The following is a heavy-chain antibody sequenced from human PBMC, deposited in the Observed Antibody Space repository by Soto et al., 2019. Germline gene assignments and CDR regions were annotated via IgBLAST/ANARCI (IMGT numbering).Heavy chain of an antibody. V-gene: IGHV3-33*01. CDR2: IWYDGSYK. J-gene: IGHJ4*02. CDR3: ARGNWNYGYFDY. Sequence: QVQLVESGGGVVQPGRSLRLSCAASGFTFNNYGMHWVRQAPGKGLEWVAVIWYDGSYKYNADSVKGRFTISRDTSKNTLYLQMNSLRGEDTAVYHCARGNWNYGYFDYWGQGTLVPVSS. CDR1: GFTFNNYG. D-gene: IGHD1-7*01.